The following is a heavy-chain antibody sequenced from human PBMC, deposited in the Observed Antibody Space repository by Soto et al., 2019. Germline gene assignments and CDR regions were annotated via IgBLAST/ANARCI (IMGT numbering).Heavy chain of an antibody. CDR2: ISYDGSNK. D-gene: IGHD1-1*01. J-gene: IGHJ6*02. CDR1: GFTFSSYA. V-gene: IGHV3-30-3*01. Sequence: QVQLVESGGGVVQPGRSLRLSCAASGFTFSSYAMHWVRQAPGKGLEWVAVISYDGSNKYYADSVKGRFTISRDNSKNTLYLQMNSLRAEDTAVYYCAREENDYPPYYYSGMDVWGQGTTVTVSS. CDR3: AREENDYPPYYYSGMDV.